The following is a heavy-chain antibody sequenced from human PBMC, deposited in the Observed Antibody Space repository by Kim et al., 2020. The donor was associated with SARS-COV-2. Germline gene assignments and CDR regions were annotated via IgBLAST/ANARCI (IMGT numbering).Heavy chain of an antibody. CDR2: IYYSGST. Sequence: SETLSLTCTVSGGSISSSSYYWGWIRQPPGKGLEWIGSIYYSGSTYYNPSLKSRVTISVDTSKNQFSLKLSSVTAADTAVYYCARDYSDIVATNWFDPWGQRTLVTVSS. J-gene: IGHJ5*02. CDR3: ARDYSDIVATNWFDP. CDR1: GGSISSSSYY. D-gene: IGHD5-12*01. V-gene: IGHV4-39*07.